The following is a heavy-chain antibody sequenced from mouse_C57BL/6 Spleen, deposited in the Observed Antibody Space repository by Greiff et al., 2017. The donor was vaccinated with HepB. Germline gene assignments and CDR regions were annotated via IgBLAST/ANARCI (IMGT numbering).Heavy chain of an antibody. D-gene: IGHD4-1*01. CDR1: GFTFSSYT. CDR3: ARQRVGPYWYFDV. CDR2: ISGGGGNT. Sequence: DVMLVESGGGLVKPGGSLKLSCAASGFTFSSYTMSWVRQTPEKRLEWVATISGGGGNTYYPDSVKGRFTISRDNAKNTLYLQMSSLRSEDTALYYCARQRVGPYWYFDVWGTGTTVTVSS. J-gene: IGHJ1*03. V-gene: IGHV5-9*01.